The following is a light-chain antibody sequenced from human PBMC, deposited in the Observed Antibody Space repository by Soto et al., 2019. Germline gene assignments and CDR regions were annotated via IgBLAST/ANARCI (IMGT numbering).Light chain of an antibody. CDR2: GVT. CDR3: TSYTSSSTHV. J-gene: IGLJ1*01. CDR1: SSDIGGYDY. V-gene: IGLV2-14*01. Sequence: QSALTQPASVSGSPGQSITITCTGTSSDIGGYDYVSWYQNHPGKAPKVIIYGVTNRPSGVSHRFSGSKSANTASLTISGLQAEDEADYYCTSYTSSSTHVFGTGTKLTVL.